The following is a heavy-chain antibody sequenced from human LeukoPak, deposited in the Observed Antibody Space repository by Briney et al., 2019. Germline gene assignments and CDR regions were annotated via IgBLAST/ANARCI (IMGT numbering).Heavy chain of an antibody. D-gene: IGHD3-9*01. CDR2: INTNTGNP. J-gene: IGHJ4*02. CDR3: AADYDILTGPRGYFDY. V-gene: IGHV7-4-1*02. CDR1: GYTFTSYA. Sequence: GASVKVSCKASGYTFTSYAMNWVRQAPGQGLEWMGWINTNTGNPTYAQGFTGRFVFSLDTSVSTAYLQISSLKAEDTAVYYCAADYDILTGPRGYFDYWGQGTLATVSS.